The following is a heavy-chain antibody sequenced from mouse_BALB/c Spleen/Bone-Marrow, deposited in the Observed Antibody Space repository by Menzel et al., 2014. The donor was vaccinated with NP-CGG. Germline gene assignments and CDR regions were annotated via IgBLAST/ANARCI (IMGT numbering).Heavy chain of an antibody. CDR2: ISNGGVST. J-gene: IGHJ4*01. D-gene: IGHD2-1*01. CDR3: ARHPYGNFGAMDY. Sequence: EVQGVESGGGLVQPGGSLKLSCAPSGLTFSDYYMYWVRQTPEKRLEWVAYISNGGVSTYYPDTVMGRFTISRDNAKNTLYLQMSRLKSEDTAMYYCARHPYGNFGAMDYWGQGTSVTVSS. V-gene: IGHV5-12*01. CDR1: GLTFSDYY.